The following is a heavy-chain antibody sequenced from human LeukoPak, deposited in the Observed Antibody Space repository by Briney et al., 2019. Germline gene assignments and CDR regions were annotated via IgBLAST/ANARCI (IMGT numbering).Heavy chain of an antibody. CDR2: INHSGNT. J-gene: IGHJ4*02. D-gene: IGHD1-26*01. Sequence: PSETLSLTCAVYGGSFSGYYWSWIRQPPGKGPEWIGEINHSGNTNYNPSLKSRVTISVDTSKNQFSLKLSSVTAADTAVYYCASLEYSGSYFDYWGQGTLVTVSS. CDR1: GGSFSGYY. CDR3: ASLEYSGSYFDY. V-gene: IGHV4-34*01.